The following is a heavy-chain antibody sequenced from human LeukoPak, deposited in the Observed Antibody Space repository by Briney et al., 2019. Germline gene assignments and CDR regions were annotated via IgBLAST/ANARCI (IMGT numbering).Heavy chain of an antibody. J-gene: IGHJ4*02. CDR1: GFTFSSYG. V-gene: IGHV3-23*01. Sequence: PWGSLRLSCAASGFTFSSYGMSWVRQAPGKGLEWVSAISGSGGSTYYADSVKGRFTISRDNSKNTLYLQMNSLRAEDTAVYYCAKGGSGSYVNFGYWGQGTLVTVSS. CDR3: AKGGSGSYVNFGY. CDR2: ISGSGGST. D-gene: IGHD1-26*01.